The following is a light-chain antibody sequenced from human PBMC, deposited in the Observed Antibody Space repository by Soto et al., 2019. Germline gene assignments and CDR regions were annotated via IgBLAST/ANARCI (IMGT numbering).Light chain of an antibody. V-gene: IGLV1-40*01. CDR2: ANS. CDR1: SSNIGAGYD. CDR3: QSYDSSLSAWV. Sequence: QSVLTQPPSVSGAPGQRVTISCTESSSNIGAGYDVHWYQQLPGTAPTLLIYANSNRPSGVPDRFSGSKSGTSASLAITGLQAEDEADYYCQSYDSSLSAWVFGGGTKLTVL. J-gene: IGLJ3*02.